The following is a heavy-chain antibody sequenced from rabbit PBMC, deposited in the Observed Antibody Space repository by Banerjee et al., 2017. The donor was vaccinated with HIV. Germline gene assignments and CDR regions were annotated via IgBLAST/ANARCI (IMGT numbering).Heavy chain of an antibody. CDR1: GFSFSSSHW. J-gene: IGHJ6*01. D-gene: IGHD6-1*01. Sequence: QSLEESGGDLVKPGGSLTLTCAASGFSFSSSHWICWVRQAPGKGLEWIACIDVSSGSTHYASWAKGRFTISKTSSTTVTLQMTSLTAADTATYFCARGNVAYGDAMDLWGPGT. CDR2: IDVSSGST. V-gene: IGHV1S40*01. CDR3: ARGNVAYGDAMDL.